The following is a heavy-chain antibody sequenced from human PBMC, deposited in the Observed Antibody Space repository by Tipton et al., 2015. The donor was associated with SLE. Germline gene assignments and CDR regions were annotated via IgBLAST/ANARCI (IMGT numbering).Heavy chain of an antibody. CDR3: ARHFYNIGWNHFDN. D-gene: IGHD6-19*01. J-gene: IGHJ4*02. CDR2: VYYSGIT. CDR1: GGSISSSSFQ. V-gene: IGHV4-39*06. Sequence: LRLSCTVSGGSISSSSFQWGWIRQSPGKGLEWIGSVYYSGITYYSASLRSRLTISVDTSKNQFPLKLSSVTAADTAVYYCARHFYNIGWNHFDNWGPGTLVTVSS.